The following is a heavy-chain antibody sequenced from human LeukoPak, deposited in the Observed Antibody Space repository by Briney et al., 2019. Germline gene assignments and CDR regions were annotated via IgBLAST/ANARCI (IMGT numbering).Heavy chain of an antibody. J-gene: IGHJ6*03. CDR1: GFTFSNHW. Sequence: GGSLRLSCGASGFTFSNHWMHWVRQVPGKGLVWVSRINGDGSRTSYADSVKGRFTISRDNGKNSLYLQMNSLRAEDTAVYYCARSFSDFWNGYHYYYYYYMDVWGKGTTVTVSS. CDR3: ARSFSDFWNGYHYYYYYYMDV. D-gene: IGHD3-3*01. V-gene: IGHV3-74*01. CDR2: INGDGSRT.